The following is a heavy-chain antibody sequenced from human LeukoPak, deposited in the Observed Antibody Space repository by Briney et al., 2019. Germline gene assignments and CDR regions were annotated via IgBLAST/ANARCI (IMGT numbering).Heavy chain of an antibody. D-gene: IGHD5-18*01. CDR2: IYYSGST. CDR3: ARHMGLGYSYGYPYFDY. CDR1: GGSISSYY. V-gene: IGHV4-59*08. Sequence: SETLPLTCTVSGGSISSYYRSWIRQPPGKGLEWIGYIYYSGSTNYNPSLKSRVTISVDTSKNQFSLKLSSVTAADTAVYYCARHMGLGYSYGYPYFDYWGQGTLVTVSS. J-gene: IGHJ4*02.